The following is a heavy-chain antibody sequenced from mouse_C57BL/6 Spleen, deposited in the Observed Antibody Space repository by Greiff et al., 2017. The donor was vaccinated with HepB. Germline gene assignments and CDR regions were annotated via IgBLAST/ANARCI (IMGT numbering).Heavy chain of an antibody. CDR3: ASTAYYSNPFDY. V-gene: IGHV2-2*01. CDR2: IWSGGST. Sequence: VQLQQSGPGLVQPSQSLSITCTVSGFSLTSYGVHWVRQSPGKGLEWLGVIWSGGSTDYNAAFISRLSISKDNSTSQVFFKMNSLQADDTAIYYCASTAYYSNPFDYWGQGTTLTVSS. J-gene: IGHJ2*01. CDR1: GFSLTSYG. D-gene: IGHD2-5*01.